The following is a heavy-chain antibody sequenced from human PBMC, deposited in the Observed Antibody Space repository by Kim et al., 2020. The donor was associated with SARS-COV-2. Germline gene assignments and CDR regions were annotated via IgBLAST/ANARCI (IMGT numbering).Heavy chain of an antibody. J-gene: IGHJ5*02. Sequence: SETLSLTCTVSGGSISSGSYYWSWIRQPAGKGLEWIGRIYTSGSTNYNPSLKSRVTISVDTSKNQFSLKLSSVTAADTAVYYCAGGEMATGKWYYDPWGQGTLVTVSS. CDR2: IYTSGST. D-gene: IGHD5-12*01. CDR3: AGGEMATGKWYYDP. V-gene: IGHV4-61*02. CDR1: GGSISSGSYY.